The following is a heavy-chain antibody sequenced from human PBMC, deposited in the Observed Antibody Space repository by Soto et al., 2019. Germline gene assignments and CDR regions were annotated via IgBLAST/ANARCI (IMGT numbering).Heavy chain of an antibody. CDR3: ARERAMVAARSSAYYYYGMDV. V-gene: IGHV4-59*01. J-gene: IGHJ6*02. D-gene: IGHD6-6*01. CDR2: IYYSGST. Sequence: SQTLRLTGSASGGSISSYYWSWTRQHTRKGLEWTGYIYYSGSTKYNPSLKSRVSISVDTSKNQFSLKLSSVTAADTAVYYCARERAMVAARSSAYYYYGMDVWGQGTAVTVSS. CDR1: GGSISSYY.